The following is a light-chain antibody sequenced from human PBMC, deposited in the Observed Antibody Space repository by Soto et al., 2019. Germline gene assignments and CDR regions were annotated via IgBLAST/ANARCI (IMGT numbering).Light chain of an antibody. CDR1: QSLLHSNGYNY. CDR3: MQPLQTPWT. Sequence: DIVMTQSPLSLPVTPGDPASISCRSSQSLLHSNGYNYLDWYLQKPGQSPQLLIYLGSNRASGVPDRFSGSGSGTDFTLKISRVEAEDVGVYYCMQPLQTPWTFGQGTKVDIK. CDR2: LGS. J-gene: IGKJ1*01. V-gene: IGKV2-28*01.